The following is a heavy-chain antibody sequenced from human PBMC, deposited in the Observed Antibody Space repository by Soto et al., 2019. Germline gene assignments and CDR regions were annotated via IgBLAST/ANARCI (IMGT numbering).Heavy chain of an antibody. CDR2: IYYSGST. J-gene: IGHJ5*02. CDR3: ARGIVVVTAIPPYNWFDP. CDR1: GGPISSGDYY. V-gene: IGHV4-30-4*01. Sequence: QVQLQESGPGLVKPSQTLSLTCTVSGGPISSGDYYWSWIRQPPGKGLEWIGYIYYSGSTYYNPSLKSRVTISVDTSKNQFSLKLSSVTAADTAVYYCARGIVVVTAIPPYNWFDPWGQGTLVTVSS. D-gene: IGHD2-21*02.